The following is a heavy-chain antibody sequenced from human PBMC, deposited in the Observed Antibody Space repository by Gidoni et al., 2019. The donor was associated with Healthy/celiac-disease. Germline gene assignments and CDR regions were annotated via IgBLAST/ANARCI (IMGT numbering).Heavy chain of an antibody. J-gene: IGHJ6*02. Sequence: QAPGKGLEWVAVISYDGSNKYYADSVKGRFTISRDNSKNTLYLQMNCLRAEDTAVYYCAKDLKHRPYYYCMDVWGQGTTVTVSS. CDR2: ISYDGSNK. CDR3: AKDLKHRPYYYCMDV. V-gene: IGHV3-30*18.